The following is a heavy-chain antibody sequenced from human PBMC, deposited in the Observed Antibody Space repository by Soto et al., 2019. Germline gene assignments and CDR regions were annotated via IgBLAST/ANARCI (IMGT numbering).Heavy chain of an antibody. J-gene: IGHJ4*02. CDR2: VYDTGAT. CDR1: GASISSSY. V-gene: IGHV4-59*01. D-gene: IGHD5-12*01. CDR3: ALGGNRYSNVASGVGGFDF. Sequence: PWETLSLTCTVSGASISSSYWSWIRQSPERGVEWIAYVYDTGATNYNPSLKSRVTISLDTSKGQFSLNLTSLTTADTAVYFCALGGNRYSNVASGVGGFDFWGQGSLVTVSS.